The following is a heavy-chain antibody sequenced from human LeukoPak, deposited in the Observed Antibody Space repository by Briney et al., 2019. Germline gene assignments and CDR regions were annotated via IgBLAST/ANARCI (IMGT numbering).Heavy chain of an antibody. CDR3: ARDAPGGGVFFDC. CDR1: GFTFSSYA. D-gene: IGHD3-16*01. CDR2: ISSSGSAI. Sequence: PGGSLRLSCAASGFTFSSYAMSWVRQAPGKGLEWVSYISSSGSAIDYADSVKGRFTISRDNAKDSLYLQMNSLRDEDTAVYYCARDAPGGGVFFDCWGQGTLATVSS. V-gene: IGHV3-48*02. J-gene: IGHJ4*02.